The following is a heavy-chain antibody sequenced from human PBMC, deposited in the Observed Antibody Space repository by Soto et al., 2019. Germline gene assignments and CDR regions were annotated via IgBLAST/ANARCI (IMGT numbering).Heavy chain of an antibody. D-gene: IGHD3-22*01. CDR3: AGSTGSSGYYVFDY. CDR2: IYYSGST. Sequence: QVQLXXSGPGLVKPXXXXSLTXTVSGGSISSGGYYWSWIRQHPGKGLEWIGYIYYSGSTYYNPSLKSRVTISVDTSKNQFSLKLSSVTAADTAVYYCAGSTGSSGYYVFDYWGQGTLVTVSS. CDR1: GGSISSGGYY. J-gene: IGHJ4*02. V-gene: IGHV4-31*02.